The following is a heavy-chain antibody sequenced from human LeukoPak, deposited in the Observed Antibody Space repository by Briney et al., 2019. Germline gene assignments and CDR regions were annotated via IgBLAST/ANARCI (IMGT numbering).Heavy chain of an antibody. D-gene: IGHD1-26*01. CDR1: GFTLSTNA. CDR3: AKDVGKWESLHFFDY. CDR2: ISGSGAST. Sequence: GGSMRLSCLTSGFTLSTNAMSWVRQAPGKGLEWISGISGSGASTYYADSVKGRFTISRDNSRNTLYLQMNSLRGDDTAVYYCAKDVGKWESLHFFDYWGQGTLVTVSS. V-gene: IGHV3-23*01. J-gene: IGHJ4*02.